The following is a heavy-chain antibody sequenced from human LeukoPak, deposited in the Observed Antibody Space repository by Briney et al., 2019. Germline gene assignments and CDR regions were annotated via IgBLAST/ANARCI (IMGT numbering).Heavy chain of an antibody. D-gene: IGHD3-3*02. CDR2: ISNTGGKT. CDR1: GFTFSSYA. V-gene: IGHV3-64*01. Sequence: GSLRLSCAASGFTFSSYAMHWVRQAPGRGLEYVSGISNTGGKTYYANSMKGRFTISRDSSKNTLFLQMGSLRPEDMAVYYCAREFSISLSFDQWGHGTLVTVSS. J-gene: IGHJ4*01. CDR3: AREFSISLSFDQ.